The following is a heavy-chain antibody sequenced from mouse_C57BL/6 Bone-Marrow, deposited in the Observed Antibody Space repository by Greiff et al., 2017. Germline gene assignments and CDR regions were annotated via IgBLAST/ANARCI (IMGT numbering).Heavy chain of an antibody. D-gene: IGHD2-14*01. Sequence: QVQLQQPGAELVKPGASVKLSCKASGYTFTSYWMQWVKQRPGQGLEWIGEIDPSDSYTNYNQKFKGKATLTVDTSSSTAYMQLSSLTSEDSAVYYCAHRGLRPPWYFDVWGTGTTVTVSS. J-gene: IGHJ1*03. CDR3: AHRGLRPPWYFDV. V-gene: IGHV1-50*01. CDR2: IDPSDSYT. CDR1: GYTFTSYW.